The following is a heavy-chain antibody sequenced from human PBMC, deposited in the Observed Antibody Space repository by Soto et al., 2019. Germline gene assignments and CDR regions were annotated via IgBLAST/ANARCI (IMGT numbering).Heavy chain of an antibody. CDR2: IYPGDSDT. CDR3: AIPYTYRTYYYGMDV. CDR1: GYTFTNYW. D-gene: IGHD1-20*01. J-gene: IGHJ6*02. V-gene: IGHV5-51*01. Sequence: GESLKISCQGSGYTFTNYWIAWVRQMPGKGLEWMGVIYPGDSDTRYSPSFQGQVTISADKSISTAYLQWGSLKASDTSLYYFAIPYTYRTYYYGMDVWGQGTTVTVSS.